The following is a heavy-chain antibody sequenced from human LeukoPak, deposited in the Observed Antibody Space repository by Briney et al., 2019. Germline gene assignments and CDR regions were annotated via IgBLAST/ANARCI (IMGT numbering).Heavy chain of an antibody. J-gene: IGHJ4*02. D-gene: IGHD2-15*01. CDR1: GGSISSYY. Sequence: PSETLSLTCTVSGGSISSYYWSWIRQPPGKGLEWIGYIYYSGSTNYNPSLKSRVTISVDTSKNQFSLKLSSVTAADTAVYYCARHIRDHCSGGSCYSYYFDYWGREPWSPSPQ. V-gene: IGHV4-59*08. CDR3: ARHIRDHCSGGSCYSYYFDY. CDR2: IYYSGST.